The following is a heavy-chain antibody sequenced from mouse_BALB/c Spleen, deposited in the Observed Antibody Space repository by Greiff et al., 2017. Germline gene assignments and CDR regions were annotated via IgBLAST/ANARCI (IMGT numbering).Heavy chain of an antibody. Sequence: VQLQQSGAELVRPGASVTLSCKASGYTFTDYEMHWVKQTPVHGLEWIGAIDPETGGTAYNQKFKGKATLTADNSSSTAYMELRSLTSEDSAVYYCTRSGMPWFAYWGQGTLVTVSA. CDR1: GYTFTDYE. CDR3: TRSGMPWFAY. CDR2: IDPETGGT. J-gene: IGHJ3*01. D-gene: IGHD4-1*01. V-gene: IGHV1-15*01.